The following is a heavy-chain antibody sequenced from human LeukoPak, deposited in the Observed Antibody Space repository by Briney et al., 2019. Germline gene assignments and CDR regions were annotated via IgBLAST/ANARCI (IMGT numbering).Heavy chain of an antibody. CDR1: GGTFSSYA. V-gene: IGHV1-69*01. Sequence: SVKVSCKASGGTFSSYAISWVRQAPGQGLEWMGGIIPIFGTANYAQKFQGRVTITADESTSTAYMELSCLRSEDTAVYYCARESPYYDSSGYYSGHFDYWGQGTLVTVSS. CDR2: IIPIFGTA. J-gene: IGHJ4*02. D-gene: IGHD3-22*01. CDR3: ARESPYYDSSGYYSGHFDY.